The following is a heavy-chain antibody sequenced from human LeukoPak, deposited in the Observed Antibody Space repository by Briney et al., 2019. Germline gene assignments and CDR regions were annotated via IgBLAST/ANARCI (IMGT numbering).Heavy chain of an antibody. CDR3: ASLGYDFWSGYVLDY. V-gene: IGHV4-30-4*08. CDR2: IRHSGRA. Sequence: SETLSLTCSVSGGSITSANYFWSWIRQPPGEGLEWIAYIRHSGRAWYNPSLKSRVTISVDTSKNQFSLKLSSVTAADTAVYYCASLGYDFWSGYVLDYWGQGTLVTVSS. J-gene: IGHJ4*02. CDR1: GGSITSANYF. D-gene: IGHD3-3*01.